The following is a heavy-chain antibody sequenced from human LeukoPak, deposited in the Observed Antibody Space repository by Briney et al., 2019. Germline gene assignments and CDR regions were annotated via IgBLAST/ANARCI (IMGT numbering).Heavy chain of an antibody. CDR2: IKQDGSEE. D-gene: IGHD2-15*01. CDR1: GFTFNMFW. Sequence: GGSLRLSCAASGFTFNMFWMTWLRQAPGKGLEWVANIKQDGSEENYGDSVKGRFTISRDNAKNSLYLQMNGLRAEDTAVYYCAKDEGSGTWHYWGQGTLVTVSS. V-gene: IGHV3-7*03. J-gene: IGHJ4*02. CDR3: AKDEGSGTWHY.